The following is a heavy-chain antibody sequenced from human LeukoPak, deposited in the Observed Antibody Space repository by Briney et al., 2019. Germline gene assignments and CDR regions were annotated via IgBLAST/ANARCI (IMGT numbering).Heavy chain of an antibody. Sequence: GGSLRLSCAASGFTFSSYAMHWVRQAPGKGLEYVSAISSNGGSTYYANSVKGRFTVSRDNSKNTLYLQMGSLRAEDMAVYYCATIGHVDSSGWSDAFDIWGQGTMVTVSS. CDR3: ATIGHVDSSGWSDAFDI. CDR1: GFTFSSYA. CDR2: ISSNGGST. D-gene: IGHD6-19*01. J-gene: IGHJ3*02. V-gene: IGHV3-64*01.